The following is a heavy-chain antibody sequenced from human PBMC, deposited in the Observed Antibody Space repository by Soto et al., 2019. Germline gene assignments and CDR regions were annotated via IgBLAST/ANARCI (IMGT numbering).Heavy chain of an antibody. CDR2: VHNSGDT. J-gene: IGHJ4*02. D-gene: IGHD3-10*01. CDR1: NGSISGGGFY. Sequence: QVQLQESGPGLVKPSQALSLICTVSNGSISGGGFYWSWIRRSPGKGLEWIGYVHNSGDTYYTPDLTSGVTISLDTSKSQVAQRLSPVTDADTDVYYCARRNDNGSGSGWDVWGQGALVTVSS. CDR3: ARRNDNGSGSGWDV. V-gene: IGHV4-31*03.